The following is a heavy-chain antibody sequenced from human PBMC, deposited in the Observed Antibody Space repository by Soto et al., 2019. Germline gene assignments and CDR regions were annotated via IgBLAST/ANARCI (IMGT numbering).Heavy chain of an antibody. D-gene: IGHD6-6*01. CDR2: ITGSSRST. J-gene: IGHJ6*02. CDR3: ARVYYDSSSEYWYYYGMDV. Sequence: GGSLRLSCAVSGFTFSNDAMNGFRQPPREGLVGVTGITGSSRSTFYTHSVKGRFTISIDTSKRTLYLQMNAMRVDDTAVYHCARVYYDSSSEYWYYYGMDVWGQGTTVTVSS. V-gene: IGHV3-23*01. CDR1: GFTFSNDA.